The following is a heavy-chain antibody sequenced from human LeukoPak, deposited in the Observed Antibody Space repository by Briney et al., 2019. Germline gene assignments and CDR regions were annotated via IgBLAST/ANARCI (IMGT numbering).Heavy chain of an antibody. CDR2: IKRDGSGR. J-gene: IGHJ4*02. CDR1: GFTFSNYW. Sequence: QSGGSLRLSCAASGFTFSNYWMSWVRQAPGKGLEWVASIKRDGSGRYYVDSVKGRFTISRDNAKNSLYLQMNSLRAEDTAVYFCARSAYASSAAKWGQGTLVTVSS. D-gene: IGHD2-15*01. V-gene: IGHV3-7*01. CDR3: ARSAYASSAAK.